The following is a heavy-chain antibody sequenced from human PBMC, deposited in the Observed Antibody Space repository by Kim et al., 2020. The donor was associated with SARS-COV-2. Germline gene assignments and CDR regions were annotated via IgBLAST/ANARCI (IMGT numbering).Heavy chain of an antibody. D-gene: IGHD3-10*01. Sequence: SPSFQGHVTISADKSISTAYLQWSSLKASDTAMYYCASHRSGSYYGMDVWGQGTTVTVSS. V-gene: IGHV5-10-1*01. J-gene: IGHJ6*02. CDR3: ASHRSGSYYGMDV.